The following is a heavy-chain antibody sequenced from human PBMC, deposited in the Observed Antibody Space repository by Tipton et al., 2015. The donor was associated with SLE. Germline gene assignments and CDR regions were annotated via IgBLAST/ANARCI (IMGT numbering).Heavy chain of an antibody. CDR3: ARLARSSGWPYYFDY. Sequence: VQLVQSGAEVKKPGGSLRISCKGSGYSFTSYWIGWVRQMPGKGLEWMGIIYPGDSDTRYSPSFQGQVTISADKSISTAYLQWSSLKASDTAMYYCARLARSSGWPYYFDYWGQGTLVTVSS. V-gene: IGHV5-51*01. D-gene: IGHD6-19*01. CDR1: GYSFTSYW. CDR2: IYPGDSDT. J-gene: IGHJ4*02.